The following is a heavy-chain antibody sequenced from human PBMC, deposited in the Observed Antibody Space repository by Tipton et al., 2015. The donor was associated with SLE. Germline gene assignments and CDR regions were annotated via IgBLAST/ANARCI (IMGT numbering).Heavy chain of an antibody. D-gene: IGHD6-19*01. CDR1: GFTFSGYT. V-gene: IGHV3-21*04. Sequence: SLRLSCAASGFTFSGYTMNWVRQAPGKGLEWVSSISSSSSYIYYADSVKGRFTISRDNSKNTLYLQMNSLRAEDTAVYYCARDGVISGDDAFDIWGQGTIVTVSS. CDR3: ARDGVISGDDAFDI. CDR2: ISSSSSYI. J-gene: IGHJ3*02.